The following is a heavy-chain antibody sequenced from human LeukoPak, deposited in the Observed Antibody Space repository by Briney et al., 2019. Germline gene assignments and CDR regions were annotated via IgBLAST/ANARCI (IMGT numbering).Heavy chain of an antibody. CDR2: ISYDGSNK. Sequence: GGSLRLSCAASGFTFSSYAMHWVRQAPGKGLEWVAVISYDGSNKYYADSVKGRFTISRDNSKNTLYLQMNSLRAEDTAVYYCARGLRWRGGYSSSWYMGNWFDPWGQGTLVTVSS. CDR3: ARGLRWRGGYSSSWYMGNWFDP. CDR1: GFTFSSYA. D-gene: IGHD6-13*01. V-gene: IGHV3-30-3*01. J-gene: IGHJ5*02.